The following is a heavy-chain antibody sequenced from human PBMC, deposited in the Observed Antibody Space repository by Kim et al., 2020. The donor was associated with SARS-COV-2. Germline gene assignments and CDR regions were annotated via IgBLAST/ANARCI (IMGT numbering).Heavy chain of an antibody. CDR2: IYYSGRT. CDR3: AGQFSRVRGVSYYYYYGMDV. V-gene: IGHV4-39*01. J-gene: IGHJ6*02. Sequence: SETLSLTCTVSGGSISSSSYYWGWIRQPPGKGLEWIGSIYYSGRTYYNPSLKSRVTISVDTSKNQFSLKLSSVTAADTAVYYCAGQFSRVRGVSYYYYYGMDVWGQGTTVTVSS. D-gene: IGHD3-10*01. CDR1: GGSISSSSYY.